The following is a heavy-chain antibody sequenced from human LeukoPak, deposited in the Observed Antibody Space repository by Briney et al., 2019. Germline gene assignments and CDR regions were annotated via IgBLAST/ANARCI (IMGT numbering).Heavy chain of an antibody. Sequence: GASVKVSCKASGYTFTGYYMHWVRQAPRQGLEWMGWINPNSGGTNYAQKFQGRVTMTRDTSISTAYMELSRLRSADTAVYYCARVLRSDVQRLGELYALNYWGQGTLVTVSS. CDR1: GYTFTGYY. D-gene: IGHD3-16*01. J-gene: IGHJ4*02. CDR2: INPNSGGT. V-gene: IGHV1-2*02. CDR3: ARVLRSDVQRLGELYALNY.